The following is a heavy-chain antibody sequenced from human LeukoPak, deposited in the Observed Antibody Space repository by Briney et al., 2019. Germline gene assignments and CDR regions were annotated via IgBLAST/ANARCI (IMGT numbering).Heavy chain of an antibody. D-gene: IGHD6-13*01. Sequence: ASVKVSCMSSGYTFTSYAMNWVRQAPGQGLEWMGWINTKTGNPTYAQGFTGRFVFSLDTSVSTAYLQVSSLKAEDTAVYYCARVMRIEQQPGRFYLGYWGQGTLVTVSS. CDR1: GYTFTSYA. CDR3: ARVMRIEQQPGRFYLGY. J-gene: IGHJ4*02. CDR2: INTKTGNP. V-gene: IGHV7-4-1*02.